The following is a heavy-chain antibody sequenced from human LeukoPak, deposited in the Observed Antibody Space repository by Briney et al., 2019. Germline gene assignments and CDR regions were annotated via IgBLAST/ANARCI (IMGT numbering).Heavy chain of an antibody. CDR2: IKQDGSDK. V-gene: IGHV3-7*03. J-gene: IGHJ5*02. D-gene: IGHD3-16*02. CDR1: GFTFSSFW. CDR3: ARGGDYVWGSYRANWFDP. Sequence: GGSLRLSCAASGFTFSSFWMSWVRQAPGKGLEWVANIKQDGSDKYYVDSVKGRFTISRDNAKNSLCLQVNSLRAEDTAVYYCARGGDYVWGSYRANWFDPWGQGTLVTVSS.